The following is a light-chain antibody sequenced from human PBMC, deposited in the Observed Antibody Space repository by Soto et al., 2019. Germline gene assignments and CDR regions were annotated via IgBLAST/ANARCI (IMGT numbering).Light chain of an antibody. J-gene: IGKJ2*01. Sequence: EIVMTQSPATLSVSPGERATLSCRASQSVSRNLAWYQQKPGQAPRLLIYGASTRATGIPVRFSGSGSGTGFTLTISSLQSEDFAVYYCQQYNNWYTFGQGTKLEIK. CDR1: QSVSRN. V-gene: IGKV3-15*01. CDR3: QQYNNWYT. CDR2: GAS.